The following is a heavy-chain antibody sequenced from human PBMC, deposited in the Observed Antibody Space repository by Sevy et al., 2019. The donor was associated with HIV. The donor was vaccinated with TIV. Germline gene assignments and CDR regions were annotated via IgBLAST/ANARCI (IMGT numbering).Heavy chain of an antibody. Sequence: ASVMVSCKASGYTFTGYYMHWVRQAPGQGLEWMGRINPNSGGTNYAQKFQGRVTMTRDTSISTAYMELSRLRSDDTAVYYCARGGSWYYYDSSGYYHGAFDIWGQGTMVTVSS. CDR1: GYTFTGYY. D-gene: IGHD3-22*01. CDR3: ARGGSWYYYDSSGYYHGAFDI. J-gene: IGHJ3*02. V-gene: IGHV1-2*06. CDR2: INPNSGGT.